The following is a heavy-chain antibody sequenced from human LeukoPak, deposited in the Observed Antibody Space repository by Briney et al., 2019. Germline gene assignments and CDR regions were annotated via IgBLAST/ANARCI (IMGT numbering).Heavy chain of an antibody. CDR2: IIPILGIA. D-gene: IGHD3-10*01. J-gene: IGHJ3*02. V-gene: IGHV1-69*04. CDR1: GGTFSSYA. Sequence: SVKVSCKASGGTFSSYAISWVRQAPGQGLEWMGRIIPILGIANYAQKFQGWVTMTGDTSISTAYMELSRLRSDDTAVYYCARDRRSHYYGSGTYYPDAFDIWGQGTMVTVSS. CDR3: ARDRRSHYYGSGTYYPDAFDI.